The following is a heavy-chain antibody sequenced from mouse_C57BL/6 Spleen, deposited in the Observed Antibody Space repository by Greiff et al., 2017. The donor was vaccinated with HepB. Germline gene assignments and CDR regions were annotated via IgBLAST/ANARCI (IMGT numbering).Heavy chain of an antibody. CDR2: IYPGSGNT. V-gene: IGHV1-76*01. Sequence: QVQLQQSGAELVRPGASVKLSCKASGYTFTDYYINWVKQRPGQGLEWIARIYPGSGNTYYNEKFKGKATLTAEKSSSTAYMQLSSLTSEDSAVYFCARSRGGYPYYYAMDYWGQGTSGTVSS. D-gene: IGHD2-2*01. J-gene: IGHJ4*01. CDR3: ARSRGGYPYYYAMDY. CDR1: GYTFTDYY.